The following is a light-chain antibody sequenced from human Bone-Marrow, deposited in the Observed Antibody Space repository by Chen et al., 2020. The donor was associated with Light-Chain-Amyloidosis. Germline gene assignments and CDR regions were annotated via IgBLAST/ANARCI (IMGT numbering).Light chain of an antibody. J-gene: IGLJ2*01. CDR2: RDT. CDR1: DLQTKY. CDR3: QSADSSGTYEVI. Sequence: SYELTQPPSLSLSPGQTARITGSGDDLQTKYAYWFQQKPGQAPVLVIHRDTERPSGISERFSGSSSGTTATLTISGVQAEDEADYHCQSADSSGTYEVIFGGGTKLTVL. V-gene: IGLV3-25*03.